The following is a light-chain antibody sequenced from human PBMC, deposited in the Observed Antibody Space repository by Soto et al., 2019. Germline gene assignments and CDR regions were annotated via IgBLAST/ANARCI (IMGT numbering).Light chain of an antibody. CDR1: QSLTSDY. CDR2: GAS. CDR3: QQYGNSPQT. Sequence: EIVLTQSPATLSLSPGERATLSCRASQSLTSDYLAWYQQKPGQAPRLLIYGASSRATGIPNRFSGSGSGTDFTLTISRLEPEDFAVYYCQQYGNSPQTFGQGTKVDIK. J-gene: IGKJ1*01. V-gene: IGKV3-20*01.